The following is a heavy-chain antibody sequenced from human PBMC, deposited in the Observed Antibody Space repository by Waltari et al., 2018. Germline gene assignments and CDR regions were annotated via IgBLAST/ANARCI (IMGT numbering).Heavy chain of an antibody. CDR2: IKKDGSEE. J-gene: IGHJ3*02. Sequence: EVPLLESGGGLVQPGGSVSLSRAASGFTLSSHWMSWDRPAPGKGPEGGANIKKDGSEEYYVDSVRGRFTISRDNAKNSLYLQMNSLRPEDTAVYYCARDQWFAFDIWGQGTMVTVSS. V-gene: IGHV3-7*01. CDR3: ARDQWFAFDI. D-gene: IGHD3-22*01. CDR1: GFTLSSHW.